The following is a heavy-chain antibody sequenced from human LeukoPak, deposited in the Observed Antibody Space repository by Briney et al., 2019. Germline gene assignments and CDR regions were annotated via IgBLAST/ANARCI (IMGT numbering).Heavy chain of an antibody. V-gene: IGHV3-21*01. J-gene: IGHJ6*03. CDR1: GFTFSSYS. CDR3: ARDLEGPYYYYMDV. CDR2: ISSSSSYI. Sequence: GSLRLSCAASGFTFSSYSMNWVRQAPGKGLEWVSSISSSSSYIYYADSVKGRFTISRDNAKNSLYLQMNSLRAEDTAVYYCARDLEGPYYYYMDVWGKGTTVTISS.